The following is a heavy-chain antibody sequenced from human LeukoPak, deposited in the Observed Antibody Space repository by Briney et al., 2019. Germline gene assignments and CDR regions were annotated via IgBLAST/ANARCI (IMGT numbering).Heavy chain of an antibody. CDR1: GFTFDDYA. CDR2: ISWNSGSI. CDR3: ARDLGGNYYYYYYGMDV. J-gene: IGHJ6*02. D-gene: IGHD4-23*01. Sequence: QTGGSLRLSCAASGFTFDDYAMHWVRHAPGKGLEWVSGISWNSGSIGYADSVKGRFTISRDNAKNSLYLQMNSLRAEDTAVYYCARDLGGNYYYYYYGMDVWGQGTTVTVSS. V-gene: IGHV3-9*01.